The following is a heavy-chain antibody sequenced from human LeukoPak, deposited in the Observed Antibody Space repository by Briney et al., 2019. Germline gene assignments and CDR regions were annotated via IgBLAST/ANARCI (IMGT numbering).Heavy chain of an antibody. J-gene: IGHJ4*02. CDR3: AKDIGYYDSSGYDY. CDR1: GFTFSSYA. V-gene: IGHV3-23*01. D-gene: IGHD3-22*01. CDR2: ISGSGGST. Sequence: PGGSLRLSCEASGFTFSSYAMSWVRQAPGKGLEWVSAISGSGGSTYYADSVKGRFTISRDNAKNSLYLQMNSLRAEDTALYYCAKDIGYYDSSGYDYWGQGTLVTVSS.